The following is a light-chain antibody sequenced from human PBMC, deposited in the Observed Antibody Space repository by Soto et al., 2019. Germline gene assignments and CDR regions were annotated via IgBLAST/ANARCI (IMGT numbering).Light chain of an antibody. CDR3: HQRSNWPLT. CDR1: QTISSY. J-gene: IGKJ4*01. CDR2: DTS. Sequence: EIVLTQSPATLSLSPGERATLSCRASQTISSYLAWYQHKPGQAPRLLIYDTSNRATGIPARFSGSGSETDFTSTISSLEPEDFAVYYCHQRSNWPLTFGGGTKVEIK. V-gene: IGKV3-11*01.